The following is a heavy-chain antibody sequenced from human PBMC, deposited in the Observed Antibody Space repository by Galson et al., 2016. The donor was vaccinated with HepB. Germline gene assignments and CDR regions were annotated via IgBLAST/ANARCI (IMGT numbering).Heavy chain of an antibody. CDR2: ISWNSGRI. CDR3: AKAAVGTQAFDI. J-gene: IGHJ3*02. Sequence: SLRLSCAFSGFTFDDYAFHWVRQAPGKGLEWVSGISWNSGRIGYADSVKGRFTISRDNAKNSLYLQMNSLGAEDTALYYCAKAAVGTQAFDIRGQGTRVTVSS. CDR1: GFTFDDYA. D-gene: IGHD6-13*01. V-gene: IGHV3-9*01.